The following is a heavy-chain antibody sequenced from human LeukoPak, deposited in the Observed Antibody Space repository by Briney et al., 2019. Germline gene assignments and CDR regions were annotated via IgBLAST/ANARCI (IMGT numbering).Heavy chain of an antibody. CDR3: ARGGGRWLPSSLLDY. CDR1: GGSISSSSYY. CDR2: IYYSGST. D-gene: IGHD5-24*01. V-gene: IGHV4-61*01. J-gene: IGHJ4*02. Sequence: RTSETLSLTCTVSGGSISSSSYYWSWIRQPPGKGLEWIGYIYYSGSTNYNPSLKSRVTISVDTSKNQFSLKLSSVTAADTAVYYCARGGGRWLPSSLLDYWGQGTLVTVSS.